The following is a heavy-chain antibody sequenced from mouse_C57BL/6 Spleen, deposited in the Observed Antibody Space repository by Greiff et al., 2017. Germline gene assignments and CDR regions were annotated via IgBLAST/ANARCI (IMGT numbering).Heavy chain of an antibody. Sequence: QRVESGGGLVQPKGSLKLSCAASGFSFNTYAMNWVRQAPGKGLEWVARIRSKSNNYATYYADSVKDRFTISRDDSESMLYLQMNNLKTEDTAMYYCVRLGLTGFYYYAMDYWGQGTSVTVSS. CDR3: VRLGLTGFYYYAMDY. CDR2: IRSKSNNYAT. J-gene: IGHJ4*01. D-gene: IGHD4-1*01. CDR1: GFSFNTYA. V-gene: IGHV10-1*01.